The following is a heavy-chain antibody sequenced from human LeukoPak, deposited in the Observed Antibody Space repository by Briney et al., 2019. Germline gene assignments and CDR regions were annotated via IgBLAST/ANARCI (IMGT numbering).Heavy chain of an antibody. D-gene: IGHD2-15*01. CDR1: GGSISSGNW. V-gene: IGHV4-4*02. CDR2: IYHSGST. Sequence: PSGTLSLTCAVFGGSISSGNWWSWVRQPPGKGLEWIGEIYHSGSTNYNPSLKSRVTISVDKSKNQFSLKLTSVTAAGTAVYYCAKEALAAGPHYFDYWGQGTLVTVSS. CDR3: AKEALAAGPHYFDY. J-gene: IGHJ4*02.